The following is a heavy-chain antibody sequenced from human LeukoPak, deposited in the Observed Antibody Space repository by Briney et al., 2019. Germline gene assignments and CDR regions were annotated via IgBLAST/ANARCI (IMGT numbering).Heavy chain of an antibody. J-gene: IGHJ4*02. CDR1: GGSISSHY. CDR2: IYYSGST. CDR3: ARSLAAATYYFDY. Sequence: PSETLSLTCTVSGGSISSHYWSWIRQPPGKVLAWIGYIYYSGSTNYNPSLKSRVTMSVDTSKNQFSLKLSSVTAADTAMYYCARSLAAATYYFDYWGQGALVTVSS. D-gene: IGHD6-6*01. V-gene: IGHV4-59*11.